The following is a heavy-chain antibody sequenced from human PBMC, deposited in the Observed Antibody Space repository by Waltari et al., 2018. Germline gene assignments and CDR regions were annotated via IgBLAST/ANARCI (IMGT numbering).Heavy chain of an antibody. CDR3: AKSGSNYVSYWYFDL. J-gene: IGHJ2*01. CDR1: GFTFSHYA. V-gene: IGHV3-23*01. D-gene: IGHD4-4*01. Sequence: EVQLLESGGGLVQPGGSPSLSCAASGFTFSHYAMSWVRQAPGKGLEWVSMISGSGGATYYADSVKGRFTISRDNSKNTLYLQMNSLRAEDTAIYYCAKSGSNYVSYWYFDLWGRGTLVTVSS. CDR2: ISGSGGAT.